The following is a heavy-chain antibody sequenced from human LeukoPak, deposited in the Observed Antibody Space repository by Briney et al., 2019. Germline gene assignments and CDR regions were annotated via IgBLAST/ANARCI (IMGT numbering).Heavy chain of an antibody. D-gene: IGHD3-10*01. J-gene: IGHJ4*02. CDR2: IYYSGST. CDR1: GGSISSGGYY. Sequence: SQTLSLTCTASGGSISSGGYYWSWIRQHPGKGLEWIGYIYYSGSTYYNPSLKSRVTISVDTSKNQFSLKLSSVTAADTAVYYCAREVIWFGEGRFDYWGQGTLVTVSS. V-gene: IGHV4-31*03. CDR3: AREVIWFGEGRFDY.